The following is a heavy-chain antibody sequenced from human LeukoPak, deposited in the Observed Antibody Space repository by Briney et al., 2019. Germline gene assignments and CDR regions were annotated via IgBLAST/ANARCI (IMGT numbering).Heavy chain of an antibody. Sequence: GGSLRLSCAASGFTFSSYAMSWVRQAPGKGLEWVSAISGSGGSTYYADSVKGRFTISRDNSKNTLYLQMNSLRAEDTAVYYCAKGGTPQRFDFWSGYYPFDYWGQGTLVTVSS. CDR1: GFTFSSYA. V-gene: IGHV3-23*01. D-gene: IGHD3-3*01. CDR3: AKGGTPQRFDFWSGYYPFDY. J-gene: IGHJ4*02. CDR2: ISGSGGST.